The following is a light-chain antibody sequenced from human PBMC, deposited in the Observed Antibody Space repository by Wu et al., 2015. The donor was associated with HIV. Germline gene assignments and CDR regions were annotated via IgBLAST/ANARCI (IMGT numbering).Light chain of an antibody. Sequence: EIVLTQSPGTLSLSPGERATLSCRASQGVRSTLLAWYQQKPGQAPRLLIYGASSRANGIPDRFSGGGSGTDFTLTISRLEPDDFAVYHCQHYGSSLGTFGQGTKLEIK. CDR2: GAS. V-gene: IGKV3-20*01. CDR1: QGVRSTL. J-gene: IGKJ2*01. CDR3: QHYGSSLGT.